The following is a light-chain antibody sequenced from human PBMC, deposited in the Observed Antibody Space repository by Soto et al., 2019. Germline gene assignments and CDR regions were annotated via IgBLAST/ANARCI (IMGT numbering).Light chain of an antibody. V-gene: IGKV1-5*01. CDR2: DAP. J-gene: IGKJ1*01. CDR3: LRYNAFSQT. Sequence: DIQMTQSPSTLSASVGDRVTITCRASQSMNDWLAWYQQKPGKAPKVLIYDAPSLQSGVPSRFSGSGSGTEFTLTIDSLQPDDVATYYCLRYNAFSQTFGQGTKVEI. CDR1: QSMNDW.